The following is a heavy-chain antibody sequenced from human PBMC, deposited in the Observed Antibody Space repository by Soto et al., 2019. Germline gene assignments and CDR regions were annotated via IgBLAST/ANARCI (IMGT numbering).Heavy chain of an antibody. CDR1: GVTLSSYD. CDR3: ARHSPHCGGDCYSYDY. CDR2: IYYSGST. D-gene: IGHD2-21*02. Sequence: SETMSLSSTVSGVTLSSYDLSWLRKPTGKGLEWIGYIYYSGSTNYNPSLKSRVTISVDTSKNQFSLKLSSVTAADTAVYYCARHSPHCGGDCYSYDYWGQGTLVTVSS. J-gene: IGHJ4*02. V-gene: IGHV4-59*08.